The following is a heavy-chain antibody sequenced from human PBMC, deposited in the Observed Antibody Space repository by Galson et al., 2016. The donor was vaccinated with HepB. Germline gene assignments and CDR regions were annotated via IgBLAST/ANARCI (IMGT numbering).Heavy chain of an antibody. J-gene: IGHJ6*02. D-gene: IGHD6-13*01. CDR2: IYPTDSDT. Sequence: QSGAEVKKPGESLRISCKGSEYSFTTYWIAWVRQMPGKGLEWMGTIYPTDSDTKYSPSFQGQVTISADKSISTAYLQWSNLKASDTAVYYCARREAATPYGMDVWGQGTTVIVSS. V-gene: IGHV5-51*01. CDR3: ARREAATPYGMDV. CDR1: EYSFTTYW.